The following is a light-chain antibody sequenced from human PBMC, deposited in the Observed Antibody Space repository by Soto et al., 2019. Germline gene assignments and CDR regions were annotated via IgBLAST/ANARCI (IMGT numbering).Light chain of an antibody. CDR1: QSISNW. CDR3: QQYSSYWAS. V-gene: IGKV1-5*01. CDR2: DAS. Sequence: DIQMTQSPSTLSASVGDRVTITCRASQSISNWVAWYQQKPGKAPKFLIYDASSLESGVPSRFSGSGSGIEFTLTISSLQPDDFATYYCQQYSSYWASSGGGTRVEIK. J-gene: IGKJ4*01.